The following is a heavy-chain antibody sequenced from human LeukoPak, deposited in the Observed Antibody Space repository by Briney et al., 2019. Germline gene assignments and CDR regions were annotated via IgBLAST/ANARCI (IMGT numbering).Heavy chain of an antibody. CDR3: ARVVFGYYYDMDV. J-gene: IGHJ6*03. D-gene: IGHD2-21*01. CDR1: GYTFTGYY. CDR2: INPDSGGT. V-gene: IGHV1-2*02. Sequence: GASVNVSCKASGYTFTGYYMHWVRQAPGQGFEWMGWINPDSGGTNYAQKFQGRVTMTRDTSIGTVYMELSRLRSDDTAVYYCARVVFGYYYDMDVWGKGTTVTVSS.